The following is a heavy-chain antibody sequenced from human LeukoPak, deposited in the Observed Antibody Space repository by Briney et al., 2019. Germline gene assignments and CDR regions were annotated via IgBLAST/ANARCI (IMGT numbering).Heavy chain of an antibody. Sequence: SETLSLTCTVSGGSIRSGDFYWSWIRQPPGKGLEWIGYIYYSGSTNYKPSLKSRVTISVDTSKNQFSLKLSSVTAADTAVYYCATLMTTVTTSGYYFDYWGQGTLVTVSS. J-gene: IGHJ4*02. D-gene: IGHD4-17*01. CDR2: IYYSGST. CDR1: GGSIRSGDFY. V-gene: IGHV4-30-4*01. CDR3: ATLMTTVTTSGYYFDY.